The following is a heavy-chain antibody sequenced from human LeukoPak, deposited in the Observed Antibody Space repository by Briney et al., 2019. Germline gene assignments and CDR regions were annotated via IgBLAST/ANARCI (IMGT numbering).Heavy chain of an antibody. V-gene: IGHV4-4*02. J-gene: IGHJ4*02. Sequence: SETLSLTCAVSGGSISSSNWWSWVRQPPGKGLEWIGEIYHSGSTNYNPSLKSRVTISVDKSKNQFSLKLSSVTAADTAVYYCARPLYSGSYWGFDYWGQGTLVTVSS. CDR2: IYHSGST. D-gene: IGHD1-26*01. CDR3: ARPLYSGSYWGFDY. CDR1: GGSISSSNW.